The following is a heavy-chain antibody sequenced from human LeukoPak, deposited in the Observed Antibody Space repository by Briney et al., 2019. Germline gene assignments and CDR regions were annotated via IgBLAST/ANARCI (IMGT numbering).Heavy chain of an antibody. CDR3: AKQGFGC. Sequence: GGSLRLSCTASGFTLSSYAMSWVRQAPGEELEWVSTISGSADNTNYAEAVKGRFTISRDNSKNTMYLQMNSLRAEDTAVYYCAKQGFGCWGQGTPVTVSS. J-gene: IGHJ4*02. CDR2: ISGSADNT. V-gene: IGHV3-23*01. CDR1: GFTLSSYA.